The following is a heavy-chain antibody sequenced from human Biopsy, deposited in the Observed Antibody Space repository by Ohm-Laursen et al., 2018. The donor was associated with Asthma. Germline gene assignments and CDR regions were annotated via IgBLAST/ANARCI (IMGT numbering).Heavy chain of an antibody. CDR3: ARFGGPSHGSPFDH. D-gene: IGHD3-16*01. J-gene: IGHJ4*02. Sequence: PSDTLPLTCTVSGGSISSDDYYWSWIRQAPGKGLEWIAYIYSSGDTYYSPSLKSRVSISLDTSKNQFSLRLSSVTAADTAVYFCARFGGPSHGSPFDHWGLGALVTVSS. V-gene: IGHV4-30-4*02. CDR2: IYSSGDT. CDR1: GGSISSDDYY.